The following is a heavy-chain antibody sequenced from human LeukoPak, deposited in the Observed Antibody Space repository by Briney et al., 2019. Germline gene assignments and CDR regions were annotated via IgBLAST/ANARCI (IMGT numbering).Heavy chain of an antibody. Sequence: GGSLRLSCAASGFTFSTYAMSWVRQAPGKGLEWVSTISGSGGSTYYADSVKGRFTISRDNAKNSLYLQMNSLTDEDTTVYFCARDSNWAFDYWGQGTLVTVSS. CDR3: ARDSNWAFDY. CDR1: GFTFSTYA. CDR2: ISGSGGST. D-gene: IGHD7-27*01. J-gene: IGHJ4*02. V-gene: IGHV3-23*01.